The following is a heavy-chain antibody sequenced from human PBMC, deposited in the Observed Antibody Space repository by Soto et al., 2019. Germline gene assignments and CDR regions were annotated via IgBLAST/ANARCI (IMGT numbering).Heavy chain of an antibody. CDR3: ARGLTKYYYDSSGYHNWFDP. J-gene: IGHJ5*02. CDR2: INAGNGNT. CDR1: GYTFTSYA. Sequence: EASVKVSCKASGYTFTSYAMHWVRQAPGQRLEWMGWINAGNGNTKYSQKFQGRVTITRDTSASTAYMELSSLRSEDTAVYYCARGLTKYYYDSSGYHNWFDPWGQGTLVTVSS. D-gene: IGHD3-22*01. V-gene: IGHV1-3*01.